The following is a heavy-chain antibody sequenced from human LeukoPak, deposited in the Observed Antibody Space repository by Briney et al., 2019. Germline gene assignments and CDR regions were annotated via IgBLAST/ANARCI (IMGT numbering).Heavy chain of an antibody. Sequence: GGSLRLSCAASGFTFSNYAMHWVRQAPGKGLEWVAVISYDGSNKYYADSVKGRFTISRDNSKNTLYLQMNSLRVEDTAVYYCARVKEASAFDIWGQGTMVTVSS. CDR3: ARVKEASAFDI. V-gene: IGHV3-30*04. J-gene: IGHJ3*02. CDR1: GFTFSNYA. D-gene: IGHD5-12*01. CDR2: ISYDGSNK.